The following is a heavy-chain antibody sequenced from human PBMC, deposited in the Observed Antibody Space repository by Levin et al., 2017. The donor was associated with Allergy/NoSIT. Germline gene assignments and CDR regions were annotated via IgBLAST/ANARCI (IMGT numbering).Heavy chain of an antibody. CDR2: ISSSSSTI. Sequence: GGSLRLSCAASGFTFSSYSMNWVRQAPGKGLEWVSYISSSSSTIYYADSVKGRFTISRDNAKNSLYLQMNSLRDEDTAVYYCARHYDFWSGSTYYFDYWGQGTLVTVSS. V-gene: IGHV3-48*02. D-gene: IGHD3-3*01. CDR1: GFTFSSYS. CDR3: ARHYDFWSGSTYYFDY. J-gene: IGHJ4*02.